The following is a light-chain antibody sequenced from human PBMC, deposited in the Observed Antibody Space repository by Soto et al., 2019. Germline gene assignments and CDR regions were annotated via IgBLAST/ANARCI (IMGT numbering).Light chain of an antibody. Sequence: DIQMTQSPSSLSASVGDRVTITXXXXQSISSXLKWYQQKPGKAPKLLIYAASSLQSGVPSRFSGSGSGTDFTLTISSLQPEDFATYYCQQSYSTPPITFGQGTRLEIK. CDR3: QQSYSTPPIT. J-gene: IGKJ5*01. CDR2: AAS. V-gene: IGKV1-39*01. CDR1: QSISSX.